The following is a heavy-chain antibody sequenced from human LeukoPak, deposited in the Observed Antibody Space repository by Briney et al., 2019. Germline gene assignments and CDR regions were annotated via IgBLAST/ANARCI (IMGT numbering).Heavy chain of an antibody. D-gene: IGHD2-15*01. J-gene: IGHJ4*02. CDR3: ARAKLYCSGGTCYSVWYFDY. V-gene: IGHV4-59*06. CDR1: GGSISSYY. CDR2: VYYSGDT. Sequence: SETLSLTCTVSGGSISSYYWSWIRQRPGKGLEFIGSVYYSGDTYNNPSLKSRLTISVDTSKNQFSLELSSVTAADTAVYYCARAKLYCSGGTCYSVWYFDYWGQGTLVTVSS.